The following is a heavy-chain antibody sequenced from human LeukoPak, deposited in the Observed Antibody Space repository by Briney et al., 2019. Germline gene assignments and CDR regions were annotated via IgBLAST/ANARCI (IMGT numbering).Heavy chain of an antibody. D-gene: IGHD6-13*01. CDR3: ARGSYSSSWKTFDY. CDR1: GFTVSTNY. Sequence: GGSLKLSCAASGFTVSTNYLSWVRQAPGRGLEWVSTIKSDGNTFYADSVKGRFTISRDNSKNTLYLQMNSLRADDTAMYYCARGSYSSSWKTFDYWGQGTLVTVSS. V-gene: IGHV3-66*01. CDR2: IKSDGNT. J-gene: IGHJ4*02.